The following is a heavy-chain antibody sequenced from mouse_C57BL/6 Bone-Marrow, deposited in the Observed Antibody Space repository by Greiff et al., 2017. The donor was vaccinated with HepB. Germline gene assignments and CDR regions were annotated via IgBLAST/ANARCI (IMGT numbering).Heavy chain of an antibody. V-gene: IGHV1-59*01. CDR2: IDPSDSYT. Sequence: VQLQQPGAELVRPGTSVKLSCKASGYTFTSYWMHWVKQRPGQGLEWIGVIDPSDSYTNYNQKSKGKATLTVDTSSSTAYMQLSSLTSEDSAVYYCARPHYYGSSYGYFDVWGTGTTVTVSS. J-gene: IGHJ1*03. CDR3: ARPHYYGSSYGYFDV. CDR1: GYTFTSYW. D-gene: IGHD1-1*01.